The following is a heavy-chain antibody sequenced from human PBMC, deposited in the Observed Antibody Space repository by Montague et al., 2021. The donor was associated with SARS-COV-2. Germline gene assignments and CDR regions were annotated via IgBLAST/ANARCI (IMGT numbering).Heavy chain of an antibody. Sequence: TLSLTCAVSGASISNGGYTWSWIRRPPGKGLEWIGYIYQSGTTRYNPSLKSRVTMSVDKSKNQFSLQLTSVIAADTAVYFCARLMIRGGLNWFDPWGQGTLVTVSS. D-gene: IGHD3-10*01. CDR3: ARLMIRGGLNWFDP. V-gene: IGHV4-30-2*01. J-gene: IGHJ5*02. CDR1: GASISNGGYT. CDR2: IYQSGTT.